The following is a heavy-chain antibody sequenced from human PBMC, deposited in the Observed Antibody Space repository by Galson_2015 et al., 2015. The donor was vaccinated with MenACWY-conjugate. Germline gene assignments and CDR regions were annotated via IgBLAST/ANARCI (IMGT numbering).Heavy chain of an antibody. Sequence: SLRLSCAASGFTFRNYWMTWVRQAPGKGLEWVASIKKDGSEKYYVDSVKGRFTVSRDNAKNSMSLEMNSLRVEDTAVYSCATAARGDNPGELYWGQGTLVTVSS. CDR2: IKKDGSEK. D-gene: IGHD5-18*01. CDR3: ATAARGDNPGELY. CDR1: GFTFRNYW. V-gene: IGHV3-7*03. J-gene: IGHJ4*02.